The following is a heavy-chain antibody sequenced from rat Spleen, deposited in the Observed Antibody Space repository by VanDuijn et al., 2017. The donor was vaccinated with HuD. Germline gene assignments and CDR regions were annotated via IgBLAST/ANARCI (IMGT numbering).Heavy chain of an antibody. Sequence: EVQLVESGGGLVQPGGSLKLSCVASGFTFNNYWMTWIRQAPGKGLEWVASISYEGSSTYYGDSVKGRFTVSRDNAKSTLYLQMDSLRSEDTATYYCARREQGYFDYWGQGVMVTVSS. V-gene: IGHV5-31*01. CDR2: ISYEGSST. CDR1: GFTFNNYW. J-gene: IGHJ2*01. CDR3: ARREQGYFDY.